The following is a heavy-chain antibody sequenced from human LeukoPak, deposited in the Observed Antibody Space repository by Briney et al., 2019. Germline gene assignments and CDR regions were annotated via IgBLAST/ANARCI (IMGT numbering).Heavy chain of an antibody. J-gene: IGHJ6*02. CDR1: GFTFSSYW. CDR2: INHNGNVN. CDR3: TRDLAAVPGPRMDV. V-gene: IGHV3-7*03. Sequence: PGGSLRLSCAASGFTFSSYWMNWARQAPGKGLEWVASINHNGNVNYYVDSVKGRFTISRDNAKNSLYLQMSNLRAEDTAVYFCTRDLAAVPGPRMDVWGQGTTVTVSS. D-gene: IGHD6-19*01.